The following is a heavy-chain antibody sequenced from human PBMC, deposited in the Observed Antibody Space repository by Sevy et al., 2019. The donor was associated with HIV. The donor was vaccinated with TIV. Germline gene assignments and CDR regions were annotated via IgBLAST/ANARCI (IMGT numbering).Heavy chain of an antibody. J-gene: IGHJ4*02. CDR2: INQDGSEM. V-gene: IGHV3-7*01. CDR1: GFGFTDFW. Sequence: GGSLRLSCKASGFGFTDFWMQWVRQVPGKGPEWVANINQDGSEMYYVDSVKGRFTISRDNAESALYLQMHGLRAEDAATYFCARRYFDLWGQGTVVTVSS. CDR3: ARRYFDL.